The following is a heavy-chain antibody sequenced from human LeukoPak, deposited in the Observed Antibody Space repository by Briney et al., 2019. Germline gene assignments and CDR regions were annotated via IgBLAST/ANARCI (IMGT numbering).Heavy chain of an antibody. J-gene: IGHJ6*03. CDR2: IYYSGST. CDR3: ARGSYPMYYYYYYMDV. V-gene: IGHV4-59*01. Sequence: SETLSLTCTVSGGSISSYYLSWIRQPPGKGLEWIGYIYYSGSTNYNPSLKSRVTISVDTSKNQFSLKLSSVTAADTAVYYCARGSYPMYYYYYYMDVWGKGTTVTVSS. CDR1: GGSISSYY.